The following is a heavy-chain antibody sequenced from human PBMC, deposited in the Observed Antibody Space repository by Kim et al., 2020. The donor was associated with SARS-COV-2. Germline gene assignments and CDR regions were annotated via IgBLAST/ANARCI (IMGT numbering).Heavy chain of an antibody. V-gene: IGHV3-30*18. D-gene: IGHD4-17*01. Sequence: GGSLRLSCAASGFTFSSYGMHWVRQAPGKGLEWVAVISYDGSNKYYADSVKGRFTISRDNSKNRLYLQMNSLRAEETAVDYCAKDGAGAVTTPDYWGQGT. CDR3: AKDGAGAVTTPDY. CDR2: ISYDGSNK. J-gene: IGHJ4*02. CDR1: GFTFSSYG.